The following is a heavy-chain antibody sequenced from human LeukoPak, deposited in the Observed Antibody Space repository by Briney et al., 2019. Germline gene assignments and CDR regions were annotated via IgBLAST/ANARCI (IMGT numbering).Heavy chain of an antibody. CDR3: AKGLRLTTVTTPFDC. D-gene: IGHD4-17*01. CDR1: GFTFDDYA. J-gene: IGHJ4*02. V-gene: IGHV3-43*02. Sequence: TGGSLRLSCAPFGFTFDDYAMHWVRQAPGKGLEWVSLISGDGGTTFYADSVKGRFTISRDNSKNSLYLQMNSLRTEDTALYYCAKGLRLTTVTTPFDCWGQGTLVTVSS. CDR2: ISGDGGTT.